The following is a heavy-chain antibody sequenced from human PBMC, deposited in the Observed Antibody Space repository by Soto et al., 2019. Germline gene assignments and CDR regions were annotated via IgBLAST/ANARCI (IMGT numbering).Heavy chain of an antibody. CDR3: ARLMRDWVDAFDL. CDR1: GGSFGSSS. V-gene: IGHV1-69*01. Sequence: QVQLVQSGSDVKKPGSSVKVSCKTSGGSFGSSSISWVRQAPAQGLEWMGEIIPVFDKANYAQNFQGRLIITADERTGTVFMEVSSLRYEYTAVYFCARLMRDWVDAFDLGGRWTFVTVSS. CDR2: IIPVFDKA. J-gene: IGHJ3*01. D-gene: IGHD2-8*01.